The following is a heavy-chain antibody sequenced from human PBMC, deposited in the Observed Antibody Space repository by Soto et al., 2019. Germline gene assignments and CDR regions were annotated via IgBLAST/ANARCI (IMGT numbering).Heavy chain of an antibody. CDR3: AKPGGYFDY. D-gene: IGHD3-16*01. CDR2: ISYDGSNK. CDR1: GFTFSSYG. Sequence: QVQLVESGGGVVQPGRSLRLSCAASGFTFSSYGMHWVRQAPGKGLEWVAVISYDGSNKYYADSVKGRFTISRDNSKNTLYLQMNILRAEDTAVYYCAKPGGYFDYWGQGTLVTVSS. J-gene: IGHJ4*02. V-gene: IGHV3-30*18.